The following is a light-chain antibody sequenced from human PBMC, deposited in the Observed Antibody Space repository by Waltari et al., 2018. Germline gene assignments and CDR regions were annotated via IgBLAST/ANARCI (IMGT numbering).Light chain of an antibody. V-gene: IGLV3-21*03. Sequence: SYVLTQPASGPVAPGKTARITCEGTNIGGNTLHGYQLRPGQAPVLVVHDDSDRPSGIPERFSGSNSGNTATLTISGVEVGDEGDYYCQVWEGSSDHYVFGTGTAVSV. CDR1: NIGGNT. J-gene: IGLJ1*01. CDR3: QVWEGSSDHYV. CDR2: DDS.